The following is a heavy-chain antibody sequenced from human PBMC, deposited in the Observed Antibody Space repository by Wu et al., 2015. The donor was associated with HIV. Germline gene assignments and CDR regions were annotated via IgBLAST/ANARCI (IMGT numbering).Heavy chain of an antibody. D-gene: IGHD1-20*01. Sequence: QVQLVQSGAEVKKPGSSVKVSCKASGGTFSSYAISWVRQAPGQGLEWMGGIIPIFGTANYAQKFQGRVTITADESTSTAYMELSSLRSEDTAVYYCAGYNWNYSYYYMDVWGKGTTVTVSS. CDR1: GGTFSSYA. CDR2: IIPIFGTA. V-gene: IGHV1-69*12. J-gene: IGHJ6*03. CDR3: AGYNWNYSYYYMDV.